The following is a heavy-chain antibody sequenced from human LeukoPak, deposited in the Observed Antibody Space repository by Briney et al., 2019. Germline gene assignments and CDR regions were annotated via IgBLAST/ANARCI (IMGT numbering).Heavy chain of an antibody. CDR2: MNPNSGNT. V-gene: IGHV1-8*01. D-gene: IGHD3-9*01. CDR3: ARHTRVWNQTPLNYDILTGYYYYYGMDV. Sequence: GASVKVSCKASGYTFTSYDINWVRQATGQGLGWMGWMNPNSGNTGYAQKFQGRVTMTRNTSISTAYMELSSLRSEDTAVYYCARHTRVWNQTPLNYDILTGYYYYYGMDVWGQGTTVTVSS. J-gene: IGHJ6*02. CDR1: GYTFTSYD.